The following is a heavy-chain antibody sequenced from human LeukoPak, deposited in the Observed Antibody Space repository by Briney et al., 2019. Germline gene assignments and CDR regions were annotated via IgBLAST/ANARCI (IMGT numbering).Heavy chain of an antibody. V-gene: IGHV1-69*05. Sequence: GASVKVSCKASGGTFSSYAISWVRQAPGQGLEWMGGIIPIFGTANYAQKFQGRVTITTDESTSTAYMELSSLRSEDTAVYYCAREGGNYGDYWYWGQGTLVTVSS. CDR3: AREGGNYGDYWY. D-gene: IGHD4-17*01. CDR1: GGTFSSYA. CDR2: IIPIFGTA. J-gene: IGHJ4*02.